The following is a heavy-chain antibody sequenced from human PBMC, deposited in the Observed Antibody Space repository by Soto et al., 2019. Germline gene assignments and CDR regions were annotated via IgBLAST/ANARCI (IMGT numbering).Heavy chain of an antibody. V-gene: IGHV3-23*01. CDR3: AKDRGDIVVVVAPGTFDI. CDR1: GFTFSSYA. D-gene: IGHD2-15*01. Sequence: GGSLRLSCAASGFTFSSYAMGWVRQAPGKXLEWVSAISGSGGSTYYADSVKGRFTISRDNSKNTLYLQMNSLRAEDTAVYYCAKDRGDIVVVVAPGTFDIWGQGTMVTVSS. J-gene: IGHJ3*02. CDR2: ISGSGGST.